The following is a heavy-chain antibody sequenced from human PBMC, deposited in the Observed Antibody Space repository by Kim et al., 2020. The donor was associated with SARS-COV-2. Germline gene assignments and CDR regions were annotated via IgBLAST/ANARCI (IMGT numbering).Heavy chain of an antibody. CDR3: ARPYDFADEYPRGAFDI. CDR1: GYSFTSYW. CDR2: IYPGDSDT. D-gene: IGHD3-16*01. Sequence: GESLKISCKGSGYSFTSYWIGWVRQMPGKGLEWMGIIYPGDSDTRYSPSFQGQVTISADKSISTAYLQWSSLKASDTAMYYCARPYDFADEYPRGAFDIWGQGTMVTVSS. V-gene: IGHV5-51*01. J-gene: IGHJ3*02.